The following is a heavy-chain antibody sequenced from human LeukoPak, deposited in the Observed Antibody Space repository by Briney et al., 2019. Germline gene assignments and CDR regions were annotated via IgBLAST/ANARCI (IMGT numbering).Heavy chain of an antibody. V-gene: IGHV3-15*01. CDR1: GFTFINAY. Sequence: PGGSLRLSCAGSGFTFINAYMSWVRHAPGKGLEWVGRVRSKTDGGTTAYAAPVKGRFTISRDYSKHTLYLQMDSLESEDTAVYYCTTDPRWELSLGYWGQGTLVTVSS. D-gene: IGHD1-26*01. CDR2: VRSKTDGGTT. CDR3: TTDPRWELSLGY. J-gene: IGHJ4*02.